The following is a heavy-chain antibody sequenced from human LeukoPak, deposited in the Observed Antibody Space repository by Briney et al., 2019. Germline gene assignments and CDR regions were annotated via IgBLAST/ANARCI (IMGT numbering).Heavy chain of an antibody. Sequence: PGGSLRLSCAASGFTFSRLGMQWVRQAPGKGLEWVAVIHNDGTQGQYADSVKGRFTISKDNSQNTLYLQMNNLRDGDTAVYYCAKEGDEFRGYLDVWGKGTTVTVSS. CDR1: GFTFSRLG. D-gene: IGHD3-16*01. J-gene: IGHJ6*03. V-gene: IGHV3-30*02. CDR3: AKEGDEFRGYLDV. CDR2: IHNDGTQG.